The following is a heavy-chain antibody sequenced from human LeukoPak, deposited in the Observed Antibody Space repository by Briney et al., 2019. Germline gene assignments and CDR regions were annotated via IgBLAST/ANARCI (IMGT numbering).Heavy chain of an antibody. CDR1: GFTFSSYS. J-gene: IGHJ4*02. V-gene: IGHV3-21*06. D-gene: IGHD6-13*01. CDR2: ISSSSSYI. Sequence: GGSLRLPCAASGFTFSSYSMNWVRQAPGKGLEWVSSISSSSSYIYYADSVKGRFTISRDNSKNTLFLQMDSLRADDTAVYYCASDIAATGPNYYFDYWGQGTLVTVSS. CDR3: ASDIAATGPNYYFDY.